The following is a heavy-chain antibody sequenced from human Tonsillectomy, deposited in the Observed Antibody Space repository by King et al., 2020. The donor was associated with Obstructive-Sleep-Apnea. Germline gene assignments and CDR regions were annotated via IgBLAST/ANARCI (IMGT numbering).Heavy chain of an antibody. CDR2: ISYDGSNK. D-gene: IGHD4-23*01. Sequence: VQLVESGGGVVQPGRSLRLSCAASGFTFSSYGMHWVRRAPGKGLEWVAVISYDGSNKYYADSVKGRFTISRDNSKNTLYLQMNSLRAEDTAVYYCAKDYGGNSGAFDIWGQGTMVTVSS. J-gene: IGHJ3*02. V-gene: IGHV3-30*18. CDR1: GFTFSSYG. CDR3: AKDYGGNSGAFDI.